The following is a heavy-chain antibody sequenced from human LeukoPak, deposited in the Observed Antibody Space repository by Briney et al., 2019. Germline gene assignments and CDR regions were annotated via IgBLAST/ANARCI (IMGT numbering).Heavy chain of an antibody. CDR1: GGSISSSSYY. Sequence: SETLSLTCTVSGGSISSSSYYWGWIRQPPGKGLEWIGNIYYSGSTYYNPSLRSRVTISVDTSKNQFSLKLSSVTAADTAVYFCATNLQRVDYWGQGPLVTVSS. CDR2: IYYSGST. J-gene: IGHJ4*02. CDR3: ATNLQRVDY. V-gene: IGHV4-39*07.